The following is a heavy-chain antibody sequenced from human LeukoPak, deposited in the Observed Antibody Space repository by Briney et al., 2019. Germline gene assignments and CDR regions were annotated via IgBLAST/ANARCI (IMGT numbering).Heavy chain of an antibody. V-gene: IGHV1-69*05. J-gene: IGHJ5*02. D-gene: IGHD2-2*01. Sequence: SVKVSCKASGGTFSSYAISWVRPAPGQGLEWMGGIIPIFGTANYAQKFQGRVTITTDESTSTAYMELSSLRSEDTAVYYCARGGIVVVPAAHGWFDPWGQGTLVTVSS. CDR3: ARGGIVVVPAAHGWFDP. CDR1: GGTFSSYA. CDR2: IIPIFGTA.